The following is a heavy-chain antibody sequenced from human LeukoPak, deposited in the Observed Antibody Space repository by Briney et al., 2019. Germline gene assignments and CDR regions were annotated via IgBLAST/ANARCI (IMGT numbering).Heavy chain of an antibody. CDR1: GFTFSSYG. D-gene: IGHD3-9*01. CDR2: ISYDGSNK. Sequence: GRSLRLSCAASGFTFSSYGMHWARQAPGKGLEWVAVISYDGSNKYYADSVKGRFTISRDNSKNTLYLQMNSLRAEDTAVYYCAKDTRYFDWLLYRSHYYYGMDVWGQGTTVTVSS. V-gene: IGHV3-30*18. CDR3: AKDTRYFDWLLYRSHYYYGMDV. J-gene: IGHJ6*02.